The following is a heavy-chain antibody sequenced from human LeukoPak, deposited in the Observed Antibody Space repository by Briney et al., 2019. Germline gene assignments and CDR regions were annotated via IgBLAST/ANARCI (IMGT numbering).Heavy chain of an antibody. V-gene: IGHV3-21*01. CDR2: ISTSSSYI. CDR3: ARGADGVSSNSRGWFDP. D-gene: IGHD2-15*01. J-gene: IGHJ5*02. CDR1: GFTFSSYS. Sequence: GGSLRLSCTASGFTFSSYSMNWVREAPGKGLEWVSSISTSSSYIYYADSVKGRFTISRDNPRNSLYLQMNTLRAEDTAVLSCARGADGVSSNSRGWFDPWGQGTLVTVSS.